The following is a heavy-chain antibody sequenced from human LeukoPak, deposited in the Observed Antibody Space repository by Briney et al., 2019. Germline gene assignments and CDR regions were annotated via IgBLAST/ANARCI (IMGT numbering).Heavy chain of an antibody. J-gene: IGHJ3*02. V-gene: IGHV4-59*01. Sequence: PSETLSLTCTVSDDSIFSYYWSWIRQPPGKGLEWIGYIYYSGSTNYNPSLKSRVTISIDTSKNQFSLKLSSVTAADTAVYYCARVVVGAFDIWGQGTMVTVSS. CDR3: ARVVVGAFDI. CDR2: IYYSGST. D-gene: IGHD2-2*01. CDR1: DDSIFSYY.